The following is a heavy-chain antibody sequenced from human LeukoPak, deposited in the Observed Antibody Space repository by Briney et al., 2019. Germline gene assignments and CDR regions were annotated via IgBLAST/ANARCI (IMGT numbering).Heavy chain of an antibody. CDR1: GYFSTSYY. D-gene: IGHD5-12*01. CDR3: ERQVATKGEWAFDV. V-gene: IGHV4-38-2*02. CDR2: IRHDGHT. Sequence: MTSETLSLTCTVSGYFSTSYYWGWIRQPPGKGLEWIASIRHDGHTYYNASLKSQVTISIDMSRNQFSLKLNSLTAADTAVYYCERQVATKGEWAFDVWGQGTMVTVSS. J-gene: IGHJ3*01.